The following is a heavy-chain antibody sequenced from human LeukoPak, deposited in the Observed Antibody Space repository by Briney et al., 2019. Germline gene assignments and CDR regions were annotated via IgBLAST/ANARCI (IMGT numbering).Heavy chain of an antibody. V-gene: IGHV1-69*01. CDR1: GGTFSSYA. Sequence: PSVKVSCKASGGTFSSYAISWVRQAPGQGLKWMGGIIPIFGTANYAQKFQGRVTITADESTSTAYMELSSLRSEDTAIYYCANTGYSSRRYFDYWGQGTLVTVSS. D-gene: IGHD6-13*01. CDR3: ANTGYSSRRYFDY. CDR2: IIPIFGTA. J-gene: IGHJ4*02.